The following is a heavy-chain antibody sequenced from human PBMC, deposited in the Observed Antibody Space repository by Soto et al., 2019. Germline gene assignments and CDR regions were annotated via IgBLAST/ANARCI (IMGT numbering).Heavy chain of an antibody. CDR2: IYHSGST. CDR1: GYSISSGYY. Sequence: SETLSLTCGVSGYSISSGYYWGWIRQPPGKGLEWIGSIYHSGSTYYNPSLKSRVTISVDTSKNQFSLKLNSVTAADTAVYYCARDLGGSYAYFDYWGQGMLVTVSS. CDR3: ARDLGGSYAYFDY. D-gene: IGHD1-26*01. J-gene: IGHJ4*02. V-gene: IGHV4-38-2*02.